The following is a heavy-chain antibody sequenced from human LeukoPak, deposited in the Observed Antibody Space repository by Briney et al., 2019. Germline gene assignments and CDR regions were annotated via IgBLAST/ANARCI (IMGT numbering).Heavy chain of an antibody. Sequence: ASVKVSCKVSGYSFTSNYIHWVRQAPGQGLKWMGMIYLRDGSTSYAQRFQDRVTVTRDTSTSTVHMELSGLRSEDTAVYYCARDQEGFDYWGQGTLVTVSS. CDR3: ARDQEGFDY. CDR2: IYLRDGST. CDR1: GYSFTSNY. V-gene: IGHV1-46*01. J-gene: IGHJ4*02.